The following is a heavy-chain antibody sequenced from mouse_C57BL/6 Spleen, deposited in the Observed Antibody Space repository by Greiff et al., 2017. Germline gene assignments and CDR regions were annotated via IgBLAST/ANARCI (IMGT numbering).Heavy chain of an antibody. CDR3: AREEVDGYYDFDY. D-gene: IGHD2-3*01. CDR2: ISDGGSYT. J-gene: IGHJ2*01. CDR1: GFTFSSYA. V-gene: IGHV5-4*01. Sequence: EVQGVESGGGLVKPGGSLKLSCAASGFTFSSYAMSWVRQTPEKRLEWVATISDGGSYTYYPDNVKGRFTISRDNAKNNLYLQMSHLKSEDTAMYYCAREEVDGYYDFDYWGQGTTLTVSS.